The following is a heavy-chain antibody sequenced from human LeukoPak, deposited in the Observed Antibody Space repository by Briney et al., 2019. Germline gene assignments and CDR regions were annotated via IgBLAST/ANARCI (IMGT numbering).Heavy chain of an antibody. CDR2: IRYDGSNK. CDR1: GFTFISYG. CDR3: ARAAYYYGSGSNADWFDP. V-gene: IGHV3-30*02. Sequence: PGGSLRLSCAASGFTFISYGMHWVRQAPGKGLEWVTFIRYDGSNKYYADSVKGRFTISRDNAKNSLSLQMNSLRAEDTAVYYCARAAYYYGSGSNADWFDPWGQGTLVTVSS. D-gene: IGHD3-10*01. J-gene: IGHJ5*02.